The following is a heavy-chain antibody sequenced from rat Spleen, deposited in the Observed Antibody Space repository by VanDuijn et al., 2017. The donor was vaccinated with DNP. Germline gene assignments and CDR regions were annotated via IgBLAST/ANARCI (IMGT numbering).Heavy chain of an antibody. CDR1: NFTISDYG. CDR2: ISYDGGST. D-gene: IGHD4-1*01. CDR3: ASGFGWFAY. V-gene: IGHV5-22*01. J-gene: IGHJ3*01. Sequence: EVKMVESGGGLVQPGGSLKLSCEVSNFTISDYGMAWVRQAPMKGLEWVASISYDGGSTYYGDSVKGRFTISRDNATNTLYLRLNSLRSEDTAIYYCASGFGWFAYWGQGTLVTVSS.